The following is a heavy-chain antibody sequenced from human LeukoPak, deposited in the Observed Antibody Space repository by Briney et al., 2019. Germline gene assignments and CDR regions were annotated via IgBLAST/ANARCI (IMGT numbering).Heavy chain of an antibody. CDR1: GGSFSGYY. CDR2: INHSGST. CDR3: ARGPGITIPLDP. J-gene: IGHJ5*02. Sequence: SETLSLTCAVYGGSFSGYYWSWIRQPPGKGLEWIGEINHSGSTNYNPSLKSRVTISVDTSKNQFSLKLSSVTAADTAVYHCARGPGITIPLDPWGQGTLVTVSS. D-gene: IGHD3-9*01. V-gene: IGHV4-34*01.